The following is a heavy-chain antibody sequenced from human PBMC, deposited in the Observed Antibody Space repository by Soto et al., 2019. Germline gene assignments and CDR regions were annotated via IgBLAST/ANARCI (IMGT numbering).Heavy chain of an antibody. D-gene: IGHD3-10*01. CDR1: GFTFSSYA. Sequence: QVQLVESGGGVVQPGRSLRLSCAASGFTFSSYAMHWVRQAPGKGLEWVAVISYDGSNKYYADSVKGRFTISRDNSKNTLYLQMNSLRAEDTAVYYCARDPLYYYGSGHFDYWGQGTLVTVSS. J-gene: IGHJ4*02. V-gene: IGHV3-30-3*01. CDR3: ARDPLYYYGSGHFDY. CDR2: ISYDGSNK.